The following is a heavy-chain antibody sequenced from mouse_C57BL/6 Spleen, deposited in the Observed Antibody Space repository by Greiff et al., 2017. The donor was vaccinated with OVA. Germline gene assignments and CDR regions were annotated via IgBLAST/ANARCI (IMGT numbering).Heavy chain of an antibody. CDR3: ARHYYGSRSWYFDV. J-gene: IGHJ1*03. CDR2: IWSGGST. Sequence: VQLQESGPGLVQPSQRLSITCTVSGFSLTSYGVHWVRQSPGKGLEWLGVIWSGGSTDYNAAFISRLSISKDNSKSQVFFKMNSLQADDTAIYYCARHYYGSRSWYFDVWGTGTTVTVSS. D-gene: IGHD1-1*01. V-gene: IGHV2-2*01. CDR1: GFSLTSYG.